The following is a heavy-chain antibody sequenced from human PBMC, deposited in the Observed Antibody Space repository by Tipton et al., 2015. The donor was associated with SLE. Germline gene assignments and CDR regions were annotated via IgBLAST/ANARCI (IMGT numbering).Heavy chain of an antibody. J-gene: IGHJ4*02. CDR3: ARDLGHGGDSDY. V-gene: IGHV4-38-2*02. D-gene: IGHD3/OR15-3a*01. CDR2: VSHSGVT. Sequence: GLVKPSETLSLTCTVSGASITSHYWSWIRQPPGKGLEWIGSVSHSGVTSYNPSLKSRVTIFPDSSKNQFYHIVTSLTAADTAVYYCARDLGHGGDSDYWGQGILVTVSS. CDR1: GASITSHY.